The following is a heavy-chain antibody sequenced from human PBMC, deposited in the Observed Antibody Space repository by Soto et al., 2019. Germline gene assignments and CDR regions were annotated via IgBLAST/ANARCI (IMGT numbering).Heavy chain of an antibody. CDR3: ARDPYTIFGVVIPNYYYYYGMDV. D-gene: IGHD3-3*01. CDR1: GYTFTGYY. CDR2: INPNSGGT. V-gene: IGHV1-2*02. Sequence: GASVKFSCKASGYTFTGYYMHWVRQAPGQGLEWMGWINPNSGGTNYAQKFQGRVTMTRDTSISTAYMELSRLRSDDTAVYYCARDPYTIFGVVIPNYYYYYGMDVWGQGTTVTVSS. J-gene: IGHJ6*02.